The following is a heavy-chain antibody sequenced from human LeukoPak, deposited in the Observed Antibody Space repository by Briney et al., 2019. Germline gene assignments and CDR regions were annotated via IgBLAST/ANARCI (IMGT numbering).Heavy chain of an antibody. CDR3: ARETRRRSGGSCFDY. V-gene: IGHV4-31*03. Sequence: SQTLSLTCTVSGGSISSGGYYWSWIRQHPGKGLEWIGYIYYSGSTYYNPSLKSRVTISVDTSKNQFSLKLSSVTAADTAVYYRARETRRRSGGSCFDYWGQGTLVTVSS. CDR2: IYYSGST. CDR1: GGSISSGGYY. D-gene: IGHD2-15*01. J-gene: IGHJ4*02.